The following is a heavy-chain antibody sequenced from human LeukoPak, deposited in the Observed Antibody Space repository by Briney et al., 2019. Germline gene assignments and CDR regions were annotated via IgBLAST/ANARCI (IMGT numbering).Heavy chain of an antibody. J-gene: IGHJ2*01. CDR1: GFTVSWYD. Sequence: GGSLRLSCAASGFTVSWYDMHWVRQATGKGLEWGSGIGTAGETYYPASVKGRFTISRQNAKNSLYLQMNSLKVGDTAVYYCARDFKAGDGHWSFDLWGRGTLVTVSS. D-gene: IGHD4-17*01. V-gene: IGHV3-13*01. CDR2: IGTAGET. CDR3: ARDFKAGDGHWSFDL.